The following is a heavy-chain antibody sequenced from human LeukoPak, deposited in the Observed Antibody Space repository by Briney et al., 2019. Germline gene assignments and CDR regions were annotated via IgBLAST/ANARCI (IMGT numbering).Heavy chain of an antibody. D-gene: IGHD3-3*01. CDR2: ISGSGGST. V-gene: IGHV3-23*01. Sequence: GGSLRLSCAASGFTFSDNYMSWIRQAPGQGLEWVSAISGSGGSTYYADSVKGRFTISRDNSKNTLYLQMNSLRAEDTAVYYCAKVPSYDFWSGYYFDYWGQGTLVTVSS. CDR3: AKVPSYDFWSGYYFDY. CDR1: GFTFSDNY. J-gene: IGHJ4*02.